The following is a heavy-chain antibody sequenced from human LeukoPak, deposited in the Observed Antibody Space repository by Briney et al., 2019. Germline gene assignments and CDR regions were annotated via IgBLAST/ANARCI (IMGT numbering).Heavy chain of an antibody. CDR3: ARGVVLGGDYYYGMDV. V-gene: IGHV3-74*01. Sequence: PGGSLRLSCAASGFTFSSYGMHWVRQAPGKGLVWVSRINSDGSSTSYADSVKGRFTISRDNAKNTLYLQMNSLRAEDTAVYYCARGVVLGGDYYYGMDVWGQGTTVTVSS. D-gene: IGHD2-8*02. CDR1: GFTFSSYG. J-gene: IGHJ6*02. CDR2: INSDGSST.